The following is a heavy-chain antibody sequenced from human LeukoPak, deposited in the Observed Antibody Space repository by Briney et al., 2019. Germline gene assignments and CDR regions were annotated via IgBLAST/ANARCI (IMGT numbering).Heavy chain of an antibody. D-gene: IGHD3-10*01. V-gene: IGHV4-34*01. CDR2: INHSGST. J-gene: IGHJ4*02. CDR3: ARVMGWFGGFDY. CDR1: GGSFSGYY. Sequence: SETLSLTCAVYGGSFSGYYWSWIRQPPGKGLEWIEEINHSGSTNYNPSLKSRVTISVDTSKNQFSLKLSSVTAADTAVYYCARVMGWFGGFDYWGQGTLVTVSS.